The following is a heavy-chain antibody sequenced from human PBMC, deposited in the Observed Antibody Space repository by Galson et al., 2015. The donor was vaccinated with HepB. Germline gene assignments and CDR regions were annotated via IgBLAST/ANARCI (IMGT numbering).Heavy chain of an antibody. CDR3: ARDRKQWLNRAFDI. J-gene: IGHJ3*02. V-gene: IGHV3-48*04. CDR1: GFTFSSYS. D-gene: IGHD6-19*01. CDR2: ISSSSSTI. Sequence: SLRLSCAASGFTFSSYSMNWVRQAPGKGLEWVSYISSSSSTIYYADSVKGRFTISRDNAKNSLYLQMNSLRAEDTAVYYCARDRKQWLNRAFDIWGQGTMVTVSS.